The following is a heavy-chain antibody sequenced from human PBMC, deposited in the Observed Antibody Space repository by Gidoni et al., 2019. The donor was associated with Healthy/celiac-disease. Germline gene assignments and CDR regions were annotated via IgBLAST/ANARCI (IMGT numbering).Heavy chain of an antibody. Sequence: QVQLQESGPGLVKPSETLSLTCTVSGGSIISYYWSWIRQHPGKGLECIWYIYYSGSTNYNPSLKSRVTISVDTSKNQFSLKLSSVTAADTAVYYCARAPDYYDSSGYEYYYYYMDVWGKGTTVTVS. CDR1: GGSIISYY. CDR3: ARAPDYYDSSGYEYYYYYMDV. V-gene: IGHV4-59*01. J-gene: IGHJ6*03. D-gene: IGHD3-22*01. CDR2: IYYSGST.